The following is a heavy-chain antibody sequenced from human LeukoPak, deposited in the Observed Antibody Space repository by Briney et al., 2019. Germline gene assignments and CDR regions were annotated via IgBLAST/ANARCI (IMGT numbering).Heavy chain of an antibody. CDR2: VYYNGIT. CDR1: GVSINTYF. CDR3: ARAHSSGWPHMFDP. Sequence: KPSETLSLTCTVSGVSINTYFWSWIRQPPGKGLEWIGYVYYNGITNYNPSLKSRVSISLDTSKNQFSLRLNSVTAAETAVYYCARAHSSGWPHMFDPWGQGTLVTVPS. J-gene: IGHJ5*02. D-gene: IGHD6-19*01. V-gene: IGHV4-59*01.